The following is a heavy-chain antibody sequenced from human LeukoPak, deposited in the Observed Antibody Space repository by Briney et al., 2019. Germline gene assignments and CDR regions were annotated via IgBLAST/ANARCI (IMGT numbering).Heavy chain of an antibody. CDR2: IYYSGST. J-gene: IGHJ3*02. Sequence: SETLSLTCTVSGGSISNYYWTWIRQPPGKGLEWIGNIYYSGSTNYNPSLKSRVTISVDTSKNQFSLKLSSVTAADTAVYYCARAEYGGNSGGAFDIWGQGTMVTVSS. CDR3: ARAEYGGNSGGAFDI. V-gene: IGHV4-59*01. CDR1: GGSISNYY. D-gene: IGHD4-23*01.